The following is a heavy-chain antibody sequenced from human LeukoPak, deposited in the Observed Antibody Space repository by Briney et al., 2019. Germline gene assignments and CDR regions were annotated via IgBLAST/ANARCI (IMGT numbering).Heavy chain of an antibody. V-gene: IGHV4-39*07. J-gene: IGHJ3*02. D-gene: IGHD3-22*01. CDR2: IYDSGST. CDR3: GRKVYYNSSVYNKHDVLDI. Sequence: PSETLSLTCTVSGGSIRSSYYYWGWIRQPPGKGLEWIGSIYDSGSTYYNPSLKSRVTISVDTSKNQLSLKLSSVTAADTAVYYCGRKVYYNSSVYNKHDVLDIGGKGKMATVSS. CDR1: GGSIRSSYYY.